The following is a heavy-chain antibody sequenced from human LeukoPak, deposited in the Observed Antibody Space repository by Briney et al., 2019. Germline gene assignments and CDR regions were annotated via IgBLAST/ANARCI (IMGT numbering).Heavy chain of an antibody. J-gene: IGHJ4*02. V-gene: IGHV4-4*07. CDR3: ARETTGAGTARPFDY. D-gene: IGHD6-13*01. CDR1: GGSISNFY. Sequence: SETLSLTCTVSGGSISNFYWSWIRQPAGKTLEWIGRIHTSGSTNYNPSLKSRVTMSVDTSKNQFSLKLSSVTAADTAVYFCARETTGAGTARPFDYWGQGTLVTVSS. CDR2: IHTSGST.